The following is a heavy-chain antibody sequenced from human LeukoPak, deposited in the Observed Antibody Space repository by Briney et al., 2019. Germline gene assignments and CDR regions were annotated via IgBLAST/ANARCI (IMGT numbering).Heavy chain of an antibody. CDR2: ISSNGGST. CDR1: GFTFSSYA. D-gene: IGHD6-13*01. Sequence: PGGSLRLSCAASGFTFSSYAMHWVPQAPGKGLEYVSAISSNGGSTYYANSVKGRFTISRDNSKNTLYLQMGSLRAEDMAVYYCARGAGEQQLDGEDYFDYWGQGTLVTVSS. CDR3: ARGAGEQQLDGEDYFDY. V-gene: IGHV3-64*01. J-gene: IGHJ4*02.